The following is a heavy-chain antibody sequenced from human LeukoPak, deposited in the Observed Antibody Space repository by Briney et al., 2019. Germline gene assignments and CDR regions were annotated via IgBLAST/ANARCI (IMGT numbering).Heavy chain of an antibody. D-gene: IGHD6-13*01. J-gene: IGHJ6*03. CDR3: ARVLTDSSSWYRNYYYYYMDV. CDR2: ISAYNGNT. Sequence: RASVKVSCKASGYTFSSYGISWVRQAPGQGLEWMGWISAYNGNTNYAQKLQGRVTMTTDTSTSTAYMELKSLSSDDTAVYYCARVLTDSSSWYRNYYYYYMDVWGKGTTVTISS. CDR1: GYTFSSYG. V-gene: IGHV1-18*01.